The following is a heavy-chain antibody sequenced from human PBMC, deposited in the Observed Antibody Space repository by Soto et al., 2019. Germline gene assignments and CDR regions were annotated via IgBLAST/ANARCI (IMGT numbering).Heavy chain of an antibody. Sequence: QVHLVQSGAEVKKPGASVKVSCKASGYTFTSNGITWVRQAPGQGLAWMGWISAHNGNTDYAQKRQGRVIGTTDTSTSTAYMELRSLRSDDTAVYYCARGRYGDYWGQGALVTVSS. J-gene: IGHJ4*02. CDR1: GYTFTSNG. D-gene: IGHD1-1*01. CDR2: ISAHNGNT. CDR3: ARGRYGDY. V-gene: IGHV1-18*01.